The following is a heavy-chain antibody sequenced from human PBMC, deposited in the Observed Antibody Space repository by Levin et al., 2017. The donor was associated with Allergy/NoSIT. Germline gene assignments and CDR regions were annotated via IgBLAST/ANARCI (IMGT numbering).Heavy chain of an antibody. D-gene: IGHD1-26*01. V-gene: IGHV3-23*01. CDR1: GFTFSTYA. Sequence: GESLKISCAASGFTFSTYAMNWVRQAPGQGLEWVSSVSDGGDYTFYADSVKGRFTISRDNSKDTLYLQMVNLRAEDTALYFCAKDDGAAYYYFDSWGQGTLVTVSS. CDR2: VSDGGDYT. J-gene: IGHJ4*02. CDR3: AKDDGAAYYYFDS.